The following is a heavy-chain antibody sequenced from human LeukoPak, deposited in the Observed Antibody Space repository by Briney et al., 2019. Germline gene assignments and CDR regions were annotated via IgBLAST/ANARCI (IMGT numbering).Heavy chain of an antibody. Sequence: PGGSLRLSCAASGFTFSSYAMSWVRQAPGKGLEWVSAISGSGGSTYYADSVKGRFTISRDNSKNTLYLQKNSLRAEDTAVYYCAEVAYGDYEPFDYWGQGTLVTVSS. CDR2: ISGSGGST. D-gene: IGHD4-17*01. V-gene: IGHV3-23*01. J-gene: IGHJ4*02. CDR1: GFTFSSYA. CDR3: AEVAYGDYEPFDY.